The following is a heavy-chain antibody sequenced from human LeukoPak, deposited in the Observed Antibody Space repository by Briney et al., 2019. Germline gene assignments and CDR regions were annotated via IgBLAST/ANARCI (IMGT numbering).Heavy chain of an antibody. D-gene: IGHD4-17*01. Sequence: GGSLRLSCTASGFSFGVYAMSWFRQAPGMGLEWVGFIRSKTYGGTTEYAASVKGRFTLSRDDSKSIAYLQMNSLKIEDTAVYYCTRGGGDYGDNLFDYWGQGTLVTVSS. CDR1: GFSFGVYA. V-gene: IGHV3-49*03. CDR3: TRGGGDYGDNLFDY. J-gene: IGHJ4*02. CDR2: IRSKTYGGTT.